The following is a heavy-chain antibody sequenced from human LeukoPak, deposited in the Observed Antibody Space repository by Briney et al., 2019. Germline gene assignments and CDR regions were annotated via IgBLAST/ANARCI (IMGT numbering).Heavy chain of an antibody. Sequence: SQTLSLTCTVSGGSIRGTSYYWTWVRQPAGKGLEWVGRVYTSGTTNYNPSLKSRVTMSVDTFKNQFTLNFTSVTAADTAIYYCARSDILPRGHDYYYYMDVWGKGTTVTVS. D-gene: IGHD3-9*01. CDR3: ARSDILPRGHDYYYYMDV. J-gene: IGHJ6*03. CDR1: GGSIRGTSYY. CDR2: VYTSGTT. V-gene: IGHV4-61*02.